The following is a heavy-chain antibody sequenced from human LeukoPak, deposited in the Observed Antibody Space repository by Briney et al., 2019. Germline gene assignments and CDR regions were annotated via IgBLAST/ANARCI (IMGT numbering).Heavy chain of an antibody. V-gene: IGHV3-30*18. J-gene: IGHJ5*02. CDR3: AKDGLVASWSAENWFDP. CDR1: GFTFSSYG. D-gene: IGHD2-15*01. CDR2: ISYDGSNK. Sequence: GGSLRLSCAASGFTFSSYGMHWVRQAPGKGLEWVAVISYDGSNKYYADSVKGRFTISRDNSKNTLYLQMNSLRAEDTAVYYCAKDGLVASWSAENWFDPWGQGTLVTVSS.